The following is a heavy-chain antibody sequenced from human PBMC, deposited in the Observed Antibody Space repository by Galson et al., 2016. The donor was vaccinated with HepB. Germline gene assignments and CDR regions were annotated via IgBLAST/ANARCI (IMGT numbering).Heavy chain of an antibody. Sequence: SLRLSCAASGFTFSSYAMHWVRQAPGKGLEWVAVISYDGSNKYYADSVKGRFTISRDNSKNTLFLQMNSLRAEDTAVYFCARDPTSYCGGDCYLEYFQHWGQGTLVTVSS. J-gene: IGHJ1*01. CDR2: ISYDGSNK. CDR3: ARDPTSYCGGDCYLEYFQH. V-gene: IGHV3-30*04. D-gene: IGHD2-21*02. CDR1: GFTFSSYA.